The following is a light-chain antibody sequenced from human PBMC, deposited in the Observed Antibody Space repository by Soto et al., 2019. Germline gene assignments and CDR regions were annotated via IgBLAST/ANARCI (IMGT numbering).Light chain of an antibody. Sequence: IQMTQSPSTLSASVGDRVIITCLASQGIGSWLAWYQQKPGKAPKLLNYKASTLESGVPSRFSGSGSGTDFTLNISSLQPDDFATYYCQQYDTYWTFGQGTKVEIK. CDR2: KAS. J-gene: IGKJ1*01. V-gene: IGKV1-5*03. CDR1: QGIGSW. CDR3: QQYDTYWT.